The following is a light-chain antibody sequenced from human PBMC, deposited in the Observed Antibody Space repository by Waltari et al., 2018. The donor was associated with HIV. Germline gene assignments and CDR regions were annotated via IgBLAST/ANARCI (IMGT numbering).Light chain of an antibody. Sequence: QSVLTQPPSASGTPGRRVTISCSGNNSNVGSNPVNWYRQVPGTAPKLLLFSKHQRPSGVPDQFSGSKSGTSASLAIRGLKSEDEADYYCAARDDSLNAWVFGGGTKVTVL. CDR2: SKH. J-gene: IGLJ3*02. CDR3: AARDDSLNAWV. V-gene: IGLV1-44*01. CDR1: NSNVGSNP.